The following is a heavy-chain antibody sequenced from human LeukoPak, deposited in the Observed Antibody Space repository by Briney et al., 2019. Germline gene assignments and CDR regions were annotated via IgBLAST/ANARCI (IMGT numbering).Heavy chain of an antibody. CDR1: GFSFSTYA. V-gene: IGHV3-23*01. D-gene: IGHD1-1*01. CDR3: AKNFAPGNAFYDF. CDR2: IDWTSHYI. Sequence: GGSLRLFCAASGFSFSTYAMTWVRQAPGRGLEWVSAIDWTSHYIFYRASVQGRFTTSRDNSRATLFLQMNSLTAEDSAVYYCAKNFAPGNAFYDFWGQGVLVTVSS. J-gene: IGHJ4*02.